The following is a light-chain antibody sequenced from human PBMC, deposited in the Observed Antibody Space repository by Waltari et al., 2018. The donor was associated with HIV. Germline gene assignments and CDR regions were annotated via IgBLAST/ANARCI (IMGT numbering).Light chain of an antibody. J-gene: IGLJ2*01. CDR1: SNDIGTYNF. Sequence: QSALTQPPSASGSPGQSVAISCTGSSNDIGTYNFVSWYQHHPGKAPKLLIYDVTRRPPGIPDRFSGIKSGYTASLTVSDLQVEDEADYYCVSYTEKDTFLLFGSGTKLAV. V-gene: IGLV2-8*01. CDR2: DVT. CDR3: VSYTEKDTFLL.